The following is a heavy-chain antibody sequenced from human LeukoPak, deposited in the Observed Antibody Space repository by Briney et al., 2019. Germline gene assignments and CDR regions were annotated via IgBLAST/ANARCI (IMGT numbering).Heavy chain of an antibody. CDR3: AKDERGVNDFWSGNDAFDI. CDR2: ISGSGGST. J-gene: IGHJ3*02. D-gene: IGHD3-3*01. V-gene: IGHV3-23*01. CDR1: GFTFSSYA. Sequence: GGSLRLSCAASGFTFSSYAMSWVRQAPGKGLEWVSAISGSGGSTYYADSVKGRFTISRDNSKNTLYLQMNSLRAEDTAVYYCAKDERGVNDFWSGNDAFDIWGQGTMVTVSS.